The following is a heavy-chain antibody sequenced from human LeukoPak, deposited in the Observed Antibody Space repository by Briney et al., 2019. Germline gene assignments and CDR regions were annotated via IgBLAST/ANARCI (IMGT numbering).Heavy chain of an antibody. Sequence: SETLSLTCAVYGGSFSGYYWSWIRQPPGKGLEWIGEINHSGSTNYNPSLKSRVTISVDTSKNQFSLKLSSVTAADTAVYYCASDYYDSSGYYGFFDYWGQGTLVTVSS. V-gene: IGHV4-34*01. J-gene: IGHJ4*02. CDR2: INHSGST. CDR1: GGSFSGYY. CDR3: ASDYYDSSGYYGFFDY. D-gene: IGHD3-22*01.